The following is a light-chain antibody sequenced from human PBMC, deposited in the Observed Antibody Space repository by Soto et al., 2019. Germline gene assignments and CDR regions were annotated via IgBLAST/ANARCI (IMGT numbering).Light chain of an antibody. CDR2: DAS. CDR1: QSISSW. J-gene: IGKJ3*01. CDR3: QQYNVYPFT. Sequence: DIQMTQSPSTLSASVGDRVTITCRASQSISSWLAWYQQKPGKAPKLLIYDASSLESGFPPRFSGSGSGTEFASPISGLQADDVAPYYYQQYNVYPFTFGHGTQVDIK. V-gene: IGKV1-5*01.